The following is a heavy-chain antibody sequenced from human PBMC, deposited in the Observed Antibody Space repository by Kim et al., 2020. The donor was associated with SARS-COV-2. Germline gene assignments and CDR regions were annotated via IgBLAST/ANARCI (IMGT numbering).Heavy chain of an antibody. D-gene: IGHD4-17*01. J-gene: IGHJ5*02. CDR2: SVST. V-gene: IGHV4-59*01. Sequence: SVSTNSNPSLTSPVTISVETSKNQFSLKLSSVTAADTAVYYCAGYGDNAPWGQGTLVTVSS. CDR3: AGYGDNAP.